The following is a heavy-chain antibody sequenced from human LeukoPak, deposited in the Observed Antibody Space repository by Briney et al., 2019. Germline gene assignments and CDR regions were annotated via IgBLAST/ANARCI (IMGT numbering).Heavy chain of an antibody. D-gene: IGHD5-24*01. Sequence: GGSLRLSCAASGFTFSDFWMSWIRQAPGKGLEWVANIKKDGSEKYYVDSVEGRFTISRDNAKNSLYLQMSSLRAEDTAVYYCARDRWLQSQRYFDYWGQGILVTVSS. CDR2: IKKDGSEK. CDR1: GFTFSDFW. V-gene: IGHV3-7*01. CDR3: ARDRWLQSQRYFDY. J-gene: IGHJ4*02.